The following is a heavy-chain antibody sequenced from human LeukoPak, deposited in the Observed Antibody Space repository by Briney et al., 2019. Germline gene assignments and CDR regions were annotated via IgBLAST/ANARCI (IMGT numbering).Heavy chain of an antibody. CDR3: ARDYYGPGRFDY. J-gene: IGHJ4*02. D-gene: IGHD3-10*01. V-gene: IGHV4-39*07. CDR2: IDYSGNT. CDR1: GDSISSSDFF. Sequence: SETLSLTCTVSGDSISSSDFFWGWVRQSPGKGLEWLGNIDYSGNTYYNPSLKSRVTISVDTSKNQFSLKLSSVTAADTAVYYCARDYYGPGRFDYWGQGTLVTVSS.